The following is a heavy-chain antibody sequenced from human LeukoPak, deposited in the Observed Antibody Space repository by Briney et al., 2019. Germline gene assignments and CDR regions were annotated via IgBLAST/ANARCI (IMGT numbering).Heavy chain of an antibody. CDR2: ISASGGNT. V-gene: IGHV3-23*01. D-gene: IGHD3-10*01. Sequence: GGSLRLSCAASGLTFSSYGMSWVRQVPGKGLEWVSGISASGGNTYHADSVKGRFTMSRDNSKNMLYLQMKSLRAEDTAIHYCATLMGVARGIIIGYLGYWGQGTLVTVSP. CDR3: ATLMGVARGIIIGYLGY. CDR1: GLTFSSYG. J-gene: IGHJ4*02.